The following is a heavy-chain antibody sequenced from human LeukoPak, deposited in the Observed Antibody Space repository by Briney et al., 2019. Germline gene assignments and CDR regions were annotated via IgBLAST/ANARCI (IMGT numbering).Heavy chain of an antibody. D-gene: IGHD2-15*01. CDR3: ARHGCSGGSCYPNYYYYYGMDV. J-gene: IGHJ6*02. CDR2: IYSGGST. Sequence: RGSLRLSCAASGFTVSSNYMSWVRQAPGKGLEWVSVIYSGGSTYYADSVKGRFTISRDNSKNTLYLQMNSLRAEDTAVYYCARHGCSGGSCYPNYYYYYGMDVWGQGTTVTVSS. CDR1: GFTVSSNY. V-gene: IGHV3-66*04.